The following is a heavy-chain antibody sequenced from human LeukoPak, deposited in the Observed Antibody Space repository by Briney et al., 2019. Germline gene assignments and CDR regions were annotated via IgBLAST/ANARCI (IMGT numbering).Heavy chain of an antibody. CDR2: ISAYNGNT. CDR1: GYTFTSWG. D-gene: IGHD6-13*01. V-gene: IGHV1-18*01. CDR3: ARGYSSTLGYYYMDV. J-gene: IGHJ6*03. Sequence: ASVKICGKASGYTFTSWGVSWVRQAPGPGLEWMGWISAYNGNTNYAQKLQGRVTMTTDTSTSTAYMELRSLRSDDTAVYYCARGYSSTLGYYYMDVWGKGTTVTVSS.